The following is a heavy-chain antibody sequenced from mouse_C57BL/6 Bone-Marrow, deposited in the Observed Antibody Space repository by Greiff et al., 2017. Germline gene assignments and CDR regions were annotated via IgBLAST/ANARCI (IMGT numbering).Heavy chain of an antibody. J-gene: IGHJ4*01. Sequence: QVQLQQSGAELARPGASVKLSCKASGYTFTSYGISWVKQRTGQGLEWIGEIYPRSGNTYYNEKFKGKATLTADKSSSTAYMQLSSLTSEDSAVYYCAIEGRYGSNAMDYWGQGTSVTVSS. CDR1: GYTFTSYG. D-gene: IGHD1-1*01. CDR3: AIEGRYGSNAMDY. V-gene: IGHV1-81*01. CDR2: IYPRSGNT.